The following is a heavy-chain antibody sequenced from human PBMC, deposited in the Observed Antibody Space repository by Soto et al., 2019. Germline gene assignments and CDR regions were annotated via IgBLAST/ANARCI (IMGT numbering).Heavy chain of an antibody. J-gene: IGHJ4*02. V-gene: IGHV3-23*01. CDR2: ISGSGDST. Sequence: EVQLLESGGGLVQPGGSLRLSCAASGFTFSSYAMRWVGQAPGKGMEWVSAISGSGDSTYYAASVKGRFTVSRDTSKNTLYLQMNSLRAEDTAVYYCARWGSGSYYDYWGQGTLVTVSS. D-gene: IGHD1-26*01. CDR1: GFTFSSYA. CDR3: ARWGSGSYYDY.